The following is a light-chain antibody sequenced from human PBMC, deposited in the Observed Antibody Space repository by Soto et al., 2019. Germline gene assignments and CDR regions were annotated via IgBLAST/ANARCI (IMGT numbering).Light chain of an antibody. CDR2: NNN. CDR3: AAWDDSLNGVV. V-gene: IGLV1-44*01. CDR1: SSNIGSTT. Sequence: QSVLTQPPSASGTPGQRVTIACSGSSSNIGSTTVKWYQQLPGTAPKLLIYNNNQRPSGVPDRFSGSKSGTSASLAISWLQSEDEADYYCAAWDDSLNGVVFGGGTQLTVL. J-gene: IGLJ3*02.